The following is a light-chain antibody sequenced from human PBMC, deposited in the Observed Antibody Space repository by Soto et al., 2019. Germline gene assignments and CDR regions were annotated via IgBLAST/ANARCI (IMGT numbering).Light chain of an antibody. CDR2: EVS. V-gene: IGLV2-23*02. Sequence: SALTQPASGSGAPGQSITISCTGTRSVVGSYNLVSWYQQHPGKAPKLMIYEVSKRPSGVSNRFSGSKSGNTASLTISGLQAEDEADYYCCSYASSTPYVFGTGTKVTVL. CDR3: CSYASSTPYV. J-gene: IGLJ1*01. CDR1: RSVVGSYNL.